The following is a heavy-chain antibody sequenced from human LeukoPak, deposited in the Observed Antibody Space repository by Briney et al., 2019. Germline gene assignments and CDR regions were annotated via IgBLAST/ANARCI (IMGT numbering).Heavy chain of an antibody. D-gene: IGHD3-22*01. CDR1: GFTFSSYA. J-gene: IGHJ4*02. Sequence: PGGSLRLSCAASGFTFSSYAMSWVRQAPGKGLEWVSFISPSGDRTSNADSVEGRFTISRDNTRNTLYLQMNSLRAEDTAVYYCAKAIAQYYYDSSGLFDYWGQGTLVTVSS. V-gene: IGHV3-23*01. CDR2: ISPSGDRT. CDR3: AKAIAQYYYDSSGLFDY.